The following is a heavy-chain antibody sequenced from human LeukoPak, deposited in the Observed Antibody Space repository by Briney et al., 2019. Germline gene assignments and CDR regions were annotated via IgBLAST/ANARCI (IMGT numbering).Heavy chain of an antibody. CDR2: IRYDGSNK. D-gene: IGHD3-22*01. J-gene: IGHJ4*02. CDR1: GFTFSNYG. V-gene: IGHV3-30*02. Sequence: PGGSLRPSCAASGFTFSNYGMHWVRPAPGKGAEGVAFIRYDGSNKYYADSVKGRFTISRDNSKNTLYLQMNSLRAEDTAVYYCAKGDYYDSSGPWPFYWGQGTLVTVSS. CDR3: AKGDYYDSSGPWPFY.